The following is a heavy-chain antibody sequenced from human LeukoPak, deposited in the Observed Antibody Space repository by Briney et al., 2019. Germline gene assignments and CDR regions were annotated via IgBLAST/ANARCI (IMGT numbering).Heavy chain of an antibody. CDR2: MNPNSGNT. J-gene: IGHJ3*02. CDR3: ARFCLSGGGDCYRRSDAFDI. Sequence: ASVKVSCKASGYTFTSYDINWVRQATGQGLEWMGWMNPNSGNTGYAQKFQGRVTMTRNTSISTAYMELSSLRSEDTAVYYCARFCLSGGGDCYRRSDAFDIWGQGTMVIVSS. D-gene: IGHD2-21*01. V-gene: IGHV1-8*01. CDR1: GYTFTSYD.